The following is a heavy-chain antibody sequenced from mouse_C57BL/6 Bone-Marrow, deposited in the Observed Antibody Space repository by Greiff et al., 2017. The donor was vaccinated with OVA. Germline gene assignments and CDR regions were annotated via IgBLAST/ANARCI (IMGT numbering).Heavy chain of an antibody. CDR2: IYPGDGDT. D-gene: IGHD4-1*01. Sequence: VKLVESGAELVKPGASVKISCKASGYAFSSYWMNWVKQRPGKGLEWIGQIYPGDGDTNYNGKFKGKATLTADKSSSTAYMQLSSLTSEDSAVYFCARWVTGTGYDYWGQGTTLTVSS. J-gene: IGHJ2*01. CDR3: ARWVTGTGYDY. CDR1: GYAFSSYW. V-gene: IGHV1-80*01.